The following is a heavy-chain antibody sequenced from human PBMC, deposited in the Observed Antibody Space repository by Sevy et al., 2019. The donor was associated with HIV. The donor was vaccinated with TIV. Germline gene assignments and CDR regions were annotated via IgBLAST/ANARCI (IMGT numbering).Heavy chain of an antibody. J-gene: IGHJ4*02. D-gene: IGHD1-1*01. CDR2: TYYRSKWYI. Sequence: SQTLSLTCAISGDSVSSESAPWNWIRQSPSRGLEWLGRTYYRSKWYIEYAVSVKSRLTINPDTSKNQFFLQLNSVTPEDTAMYFCARGNLEFDYWGQGTMVTVSS. CDR1: GDSVSSESAP. CDR3: ARGNLEFDY. V-gene: IGHV6-1*01.